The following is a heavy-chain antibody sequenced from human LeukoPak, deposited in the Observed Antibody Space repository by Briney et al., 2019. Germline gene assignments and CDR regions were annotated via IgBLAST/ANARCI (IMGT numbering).Heavy chain of an antibody. V-gene: IGHV1-18*01. CDR3: ARESHVTREDY. CDR2: TSANDGNT. D-gene: IGHD3-10*01. J-gene: IGHJ4*02. Sequence: ASVKVSCKASGYTFTSYGISWVRQAPGQGLEWMGWTSANDGNTDYPQKLQGRVTMTTDTSTSTAYMELRSLRSDDTAVYYCARESHVTREDYWGQGTLVTVSS. CDR1: GYTFTSYG.